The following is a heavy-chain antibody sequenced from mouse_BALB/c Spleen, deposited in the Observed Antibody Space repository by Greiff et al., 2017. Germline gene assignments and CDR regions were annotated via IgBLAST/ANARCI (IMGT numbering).Heavy chain of an antibody. CDR2: IDPANGNT. D-gene: IGHD1-1*01. Sequence: EVHLVESGAELVKPGASVKLSCTASGFNIKDTYMHWVKQRPEQGLEWIGRIDPANGNTKYDPKFQGKATITADTSSNTAYLQLSSLTSEDTAVYYCARSYYYGSSYYYAMDYWGQGTSVTVSS. V-gene: IGHV14-3*02. CDR3: ARSYYYGSSYYYAMDY. CDR1: GFNIKDTY. J-gene: IGHJ4*01.